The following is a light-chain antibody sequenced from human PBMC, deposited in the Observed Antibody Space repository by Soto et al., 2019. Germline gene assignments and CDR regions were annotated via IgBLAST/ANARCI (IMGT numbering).Light chain of an antibody. CDR1: QSVSSSN. J-gene: IGKJ4*01. CDR2: GAS. CDR3: QQYESSPLT. Sequence: EVALTQYPGTLSLSSGDRATLSCRASQSVSSSNLSWYQQKPGQAPRLLIYGASSRATGIPDRFSGSGSGTDFTLTISRLEPEDFAVYYCQQYESSPLTFGGGTKVDI. V-gene: IGKV3-20*01.